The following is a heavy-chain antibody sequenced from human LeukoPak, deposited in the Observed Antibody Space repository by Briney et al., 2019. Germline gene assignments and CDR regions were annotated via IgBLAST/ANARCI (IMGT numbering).Heavy chain of an antibody. V-gene: IGHV4-34*01. Sequence: KPSEILSLTCAVYGGSFSGYYWSWIRQPPGKGLEWIGEINHSGSTNYNPSLKSRVTISVDTSKNQFSLKLSSVTAADTAVYYCARGITMVRGVIRYFQHWGQGTLVTVSS. J-gene: IGHJ1*01. D-gene: IGHD3-10*01. CDR2: INHSGST. CDR1: GGSFSGYY. CDR3: ARGITMVRGVIRYFQH.